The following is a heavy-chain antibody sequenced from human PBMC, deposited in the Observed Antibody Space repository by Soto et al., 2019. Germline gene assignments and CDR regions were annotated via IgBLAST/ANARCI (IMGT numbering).Heavy chain of an antibody. CDR2: IKQDGNEK. J-gene: IGHJ3*02. CDR3: ARVLGSRGWYPPWDTFDI. CDR1: GFTFSDYW. Sequence: GGSLRLSCAVSGFTFSDYWMSWVRQAPGKGLEWVANIKQDGNEKYYVDSVKGRFTISRDNAKNSLYLQMNSLRAEDTAVYYCARVLGSRGWYPPWDTFDIWGQGTMVTASS. D-gene: IGHD6-19*01. V-gene: IGHV3-7*01.